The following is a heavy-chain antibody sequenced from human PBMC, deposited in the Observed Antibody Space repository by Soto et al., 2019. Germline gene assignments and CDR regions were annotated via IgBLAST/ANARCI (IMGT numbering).Heavy chain of an antibody. CDR3: ARAVVPAATNWFDP. CDR2: ISSSSSYI. V-gene: IGHV3-21*01. J-gene: IGHJ5*02. D-gene: IGHD2-2*01. Sequence: GGSLRLSCAASGFTFSSYSMNWVRQAPGKGLEWVSSISSSSSYIYYADSVKGRFTISRDNAKNSLYLQMNSLRAEDTAVYYCARAVVPAATNWFDPWGQGTLVTVSS. CDR1: GFTFSSYS.